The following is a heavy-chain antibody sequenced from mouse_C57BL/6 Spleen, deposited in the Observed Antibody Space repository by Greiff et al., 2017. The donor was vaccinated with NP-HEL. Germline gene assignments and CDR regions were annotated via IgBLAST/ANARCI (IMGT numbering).Heavy chain of an antibody. V-gene: IGHV1-15*01. CDR3: TRETNGYFDY. J-gene: IGHJ2*01. Sequence: VQLQQSGAELVRPGASVTLSCKASGYTFTDYEMHWVKQTPVHGLEWIGAIDPETGGTAYNQKFKGKAILTADKSSSTAYMELRSLTSEDSAVYYCTRETNGYFDYWGQGTTLTASS. CDR1: GYTFTDYE. D-gene: IGHD1-1*02. CDR2: IDPETGGT.